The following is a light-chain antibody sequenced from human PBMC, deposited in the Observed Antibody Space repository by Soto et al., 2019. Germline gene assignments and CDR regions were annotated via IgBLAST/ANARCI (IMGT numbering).Light chain of an antibody. V-gene: IGKV3-20*01. Sequence: EIVLTQSPGTLSLSPGERATLSCSASQSGSSSYLAWYQQKPGQAPRLLIYGASSRATGIPARFSGSGSETEFTLTISSLQPEDFAIYYCHQYNNWPSWTFGQGTKVDI. CDR1: QSGSSSY. J-gene: IGKJ1*01. CDR2: GAS. CDR3: HQYNNWPSWT.